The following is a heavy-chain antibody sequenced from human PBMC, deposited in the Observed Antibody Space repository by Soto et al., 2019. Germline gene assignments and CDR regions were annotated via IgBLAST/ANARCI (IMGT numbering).Heavy chain of an antibody. J-gene: IGHJ3*02. CDR3: AKDYGDYVGMGAFDI. Sequence: QVQLVESGGGVVQPGRSLRLSCAASGFTFSSYGMHWVRQAPGKGLEWVAVISYDGSNKYYADSVKGRFTISRDNSKNTLYLQMNSLSAEDTAVDYYAKDYGDYVGMGAFDIWGQGTMVTVSS. CDR2: ISYDGSNK. V-gene: IGHV3-30*18. D-gene: IGHD4-17*01. CDR1: GFTFSSYG.